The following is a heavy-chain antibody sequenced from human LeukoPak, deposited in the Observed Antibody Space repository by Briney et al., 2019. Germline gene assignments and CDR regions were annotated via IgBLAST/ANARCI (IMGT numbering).Heavy chain of an antibody. CDR3: ARQYSSGWYYFDC. Sequence: PSETLSLTCTVSGGSISSSRYYWGWIRQPPGKGLEWIGSIYYSGSTYYNPSLKSRVTISVDTSKNQFSLKLSSVTAADTAVYYCARQYSSGWYYFDCWGQGTLVTVSS. D-gene: IGHD6-19*01. V-gene: IGHV4-39*01. CDR2: IYYSGST. CDR1: GGSISSSRYY. J-gene: IGHJ4*02.